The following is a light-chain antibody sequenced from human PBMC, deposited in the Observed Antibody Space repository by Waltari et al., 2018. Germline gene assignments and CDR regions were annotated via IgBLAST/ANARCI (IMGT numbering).Light chain of an antibody. J-gene: IGLJ2*01. Sequence: SDELTQPPSVSVSLGQTARISCSGDALPRQYSYWYQQRAGQAPVLIIYKDTQRPSGIPERFSGSSSGTTVTLTISEVQAEDEAVYFCQSSDSGAISAVFGAGTKLTVL. CDR2: KDT. CDR3: QSSDSGAISAV. CDR1: ALPRQY. V-gene: IGLV3-25*03.